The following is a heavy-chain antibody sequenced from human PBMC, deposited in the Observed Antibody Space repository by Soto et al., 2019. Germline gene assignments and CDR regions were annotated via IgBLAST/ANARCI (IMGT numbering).Heavy chain of an antibody. Sequence: EVHLVESGGGLVQPGGSLSLSCAVSGFTFEDYAMHWVRQAPGKGLEWVSGISWDSRSVAYADSVKGRFTISRDNAENSLHLQMNSPRAEDPAVYYCAKDSIRRSLSRSSTRALDAFDIWGQGTMVTVAS. J-gene: IGHJ3*02. CDR2: ISWDSRSV. V-gene: IGHV3-9*01. CDR3: AKDSIRRSLSRSSTRALDAFDI. D-gene: IGHD6-6*01. CDR1: GFTFEDYA.